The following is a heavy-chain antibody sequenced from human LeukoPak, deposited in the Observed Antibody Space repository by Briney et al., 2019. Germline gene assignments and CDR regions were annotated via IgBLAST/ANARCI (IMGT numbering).Heavy chain of an antibody. D-gene: IGHD1-26*01. V-gene: IGHV1-8*01. Sequence: GASVKVSCKASGYTFTSYDINWVRQATGQGLEWMGWMNPNSGNIGYAQKFQGRVTMTRNTSISTAYMELSSLRSEDTAVYYCARGRGFRRSANWFDPWGQGTLVTVSS. J-gene: IGHJ5*02. CDR1: GYTFTSYD. CDR2: MNPNSGNI. CDR3: ARGRGFRRSANWFDP.